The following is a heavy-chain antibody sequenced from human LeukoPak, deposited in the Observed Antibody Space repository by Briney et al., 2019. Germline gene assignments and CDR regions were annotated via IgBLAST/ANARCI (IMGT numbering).Heavy chain of an antibody. Sequence: GGSLRLSCAASGFTFSSYSMNWVRQAPGKGLEWVSYISSSSSTIYYADSVKGRFTISRDNAKNSLYLQMNSLRDEDTAVYYCARGLGRYSSSWYAFDYWGQGTLVTVSS. CDR1: GFTFSSYS. J-gene: IGHJ4*02. D-gene: IGHD6-13*01. CDR3: ARGLGRYSSSWYAFDY. V-gene: IGHV3-48*02. CDR2: ISSSSSTI.